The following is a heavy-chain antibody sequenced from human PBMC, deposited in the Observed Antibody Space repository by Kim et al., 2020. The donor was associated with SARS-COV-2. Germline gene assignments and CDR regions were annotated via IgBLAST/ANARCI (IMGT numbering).Heavy chain of an antibody. Sequence: GGSLRLSCVVSGFTFSDYIMHWFRQAPGKGLEWVALIFFDETTFRYTDSLKGRFTISRDNSRNTLYLQMNSLREEDTAIYYCAREVAGIEFDYWGQGSLVIVSS. V-gene: IGHV3-30-3*01. J-gene: IGHJ4*02. D-gene: IGHD6-19*01. CDR1: GFTFSDYI. CDR3: AREVAGIEFDY. CDR2: IFFDETTF.